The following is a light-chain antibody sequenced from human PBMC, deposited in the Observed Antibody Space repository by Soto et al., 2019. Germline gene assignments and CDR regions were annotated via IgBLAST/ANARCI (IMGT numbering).Light chain of an antibody. CDR2: DAS. V-gene: IGKV3-15*01. CDR3: QQYHNWPLT. Sequence: EIVMTQSPATLSVSPGERATLSCRASQSISSSLTWYQQKPGQAPRLLIYDASTRATGIPARFSGSGSGTEFTLTISSLQSEDFAVYYCQQYHNWPLTFGGGTKVDIK. J-gene: IGKJ4*01. CDR1: QSISSS.